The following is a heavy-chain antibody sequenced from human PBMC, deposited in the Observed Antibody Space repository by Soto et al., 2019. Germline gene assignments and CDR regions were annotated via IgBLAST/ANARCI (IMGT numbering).Heavy chain of an antibody. CDR1: GYTLTELS. D-gene: IGHD1-7*01. V-gene: IGHV1-24*01. J-gene: IGHJ5*02. CDR2: FDPEDGET. CDR3: ATDLNLGGRNWFDH. Sequence: ASVKVSCKVSGYTLTELSMHWVRQAPGKGLEWMGGFDPEDGETIYAQKFQGRVTMTEDTSTDTAYMELSSLRSEDTAVYYCATDLNLGGRNWFDHWGQGTLVTV.